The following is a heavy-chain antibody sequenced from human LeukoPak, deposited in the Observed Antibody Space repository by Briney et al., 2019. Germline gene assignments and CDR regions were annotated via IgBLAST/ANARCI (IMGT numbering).Heavy chain of an antibody. D-gene: IGHD3-22*01. CDR1: GGSISSYY. Sequence: SETLSLTCTVSGGSISSYYWSWIRQPAGKGLEWIGRIHTSGSTNYNPSLKSRVTMSVDTSKNQFSLKLSSVTAADTAVYFCARGPYSYDSSGAFDIWGQGTMVTVSS. CDR3: ARGPYSYDSSGAFDI. J-gene: IGHJ3*02. V-gene: IGHV4-4*07. CDR2: IHTSGST.